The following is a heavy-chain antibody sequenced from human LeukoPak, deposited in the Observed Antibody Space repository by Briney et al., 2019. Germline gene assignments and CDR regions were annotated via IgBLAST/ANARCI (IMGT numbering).Heavy chain of an antibody. Sequence: GGSLRLSCAASGFTFSSYWMSWVRQAPGKGLEWVANIKQDGSEKYYVDSVKGRFTISRDNAKNSLYLQMNSLRAEDTAVYYCARDLGYDSSGYYPSYFDYWGQGTLVTVSS. CDR1: GFTFSSYW. D-gene: IGHD3-22*01. V-gene: IGHV3-7*03. J-gene: IGHJ4*02. CDR2: IKQDGSEK. CDR3: ARDLGYDSSGYYPSYFDY.